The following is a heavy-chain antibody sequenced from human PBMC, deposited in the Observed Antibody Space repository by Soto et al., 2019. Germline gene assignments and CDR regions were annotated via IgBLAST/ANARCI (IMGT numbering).Heavy chain of an antibody. CDR1: GYTFTSYG. J-gene: IGHJ4*02. D-gene: IGHD5-12*01. Sequence: ASMKVSCKASGYTFTSYGISWVRQAPGQGLEWMGWISAYNGNTNYAQKLQGRVTMTTDTSTSTAYMELRSLRSDDTAVYYCARVTWLQSEHDYWGQGTLVTVSS. CDR2: ISAYNGNT. CDR3: ARVTWLQSEHDY. V-gene: IGHV1-18*01.